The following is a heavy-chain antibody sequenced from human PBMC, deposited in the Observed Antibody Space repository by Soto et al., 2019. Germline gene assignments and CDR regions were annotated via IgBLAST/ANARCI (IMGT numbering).Heavy chain of an antibody. J-gene: IGHJ3*02. V-gene: IGHV3-30-3*01. CDR3: ARSLLYSSSWYDAFDI. CDR1: GFTFSSYA. D-gene: IGHD6-13*01. Sequence: GGSLRLSCAGSGFTFSSYAMHWVRQAPGKGLEWVAVISYDGSNKYYADSVKGRFTISRDNSKNTLYLQMNSLRAEDTAVYYCARSLLYSSSWYDAFDIWGQGTMVTVSS. CDR2: ISYDGSNK.